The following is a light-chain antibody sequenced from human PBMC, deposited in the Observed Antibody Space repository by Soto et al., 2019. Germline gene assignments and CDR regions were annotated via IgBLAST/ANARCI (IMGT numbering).Light chain of an antibody. CDR1: QSVNGW. Sequence: DIQMTQSTSTLSASVGDRVTITCRASQSVNGWLAWYQQKPGKAPNLMIYAASNLESGVTSSFSGGGSGTEFPLTISSLQPDDSATYYCQRYNNNPWTFGQGTKVEVK. CDR3: QRYNNNPWT. V-gene: IGKV1-5*01. J-gene: IGKJ1*01. CDR2: AAS.